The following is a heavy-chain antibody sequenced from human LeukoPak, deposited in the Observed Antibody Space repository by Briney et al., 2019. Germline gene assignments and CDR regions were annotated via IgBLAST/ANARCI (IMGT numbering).Heavy chain of an antibody. V-gene: IGHV1-18*01. D-gene: IGHD6-13*01. Sequence: VASVKVSCKASGYTFAAYGISRVRQAPGQGLEWMGWISAYNGNTNYAQNLQGRVAMTTDTSTSTAYMELRSLRSDDTAVYYCARGSHIAEVAYYFVYWGQGTLVTVSS. CDR3: ARGSHIAEVAYYFVY. CDR2: ISAYNGNT. J-gene: IGHJ4*02. CDR1: GYTFAAYG.